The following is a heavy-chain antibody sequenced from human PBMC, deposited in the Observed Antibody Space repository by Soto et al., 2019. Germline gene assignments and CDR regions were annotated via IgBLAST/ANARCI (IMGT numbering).Heavy chain of an antibody. CDR2: IDNGGNT. Sequence: SETLSLTCTVSGRTFNIDTNFWYLAWIRKPPGKGLEWIGSIDNGGNTYYNPPLKSRVIISADTSKNQFSLSLNSVTASDTAVYYCVKRPPGVAPTWGQGILVTLSA. J-gene: IGHJ4*02. D-gene: IGHD2-8*01. CDR3: VKRPPGVAPT. V-gene: IGHV4-39*01. CDR1: GRTFNIDTNF.